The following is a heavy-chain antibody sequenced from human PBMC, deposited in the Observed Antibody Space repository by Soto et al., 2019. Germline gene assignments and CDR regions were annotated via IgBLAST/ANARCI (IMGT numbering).Heavy chain of an antibody. J-gene: IGHJ3*02. V-gene: IGHV1-24*01. CDR2: FDPEDGET. Sequence: ASVKVSCKVSGYTLTELSMHWVRQVPGKGLEWMGGFDPEDGETIYAQKFQGRVTMTEDTSTDTAYMELSSLRSEDMAVYYCATDLNDILTGYGPDAFDIWGQGTMVTVSS. CDR1: GYTLTELS. CDR3: ATDLNDILTGYGPDAFDI. D-gene: IGHD3-9*01.